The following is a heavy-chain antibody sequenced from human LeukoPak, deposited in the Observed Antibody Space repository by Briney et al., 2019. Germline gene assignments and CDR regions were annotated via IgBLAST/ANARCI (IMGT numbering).Heavy chain of an antibody. CDR1: GYTFTSYD. D-gene: IGHD5-12*01. V-gene: IGHV1-8*01. Sequence: ASVKVSCKASGYTFTSYDITWVRQATGQGLEWMGWMSPDSGYTGYAQTFQGRVTLTRNTSVSTAFMELSSLRSEDTAVYYCEIYTGYDSFWGQGALVTVSS. CDR2: MSPDSGYT. CDR3: EIYTGYDSF. J-gene: IGHJ4*02.